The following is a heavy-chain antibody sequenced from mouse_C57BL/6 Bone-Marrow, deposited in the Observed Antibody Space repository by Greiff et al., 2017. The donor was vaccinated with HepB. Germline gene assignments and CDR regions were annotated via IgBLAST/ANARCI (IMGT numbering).Heavy chain of an antibody. Sequence: VQLQQSGPELVKPGASVKISCKASGYTFTDYYMNWVKQSHGKSLEWIGDINPNNGGTSYNQKFKGKATLTVDKSSSTAYMELRSLTSEDSAVYYCAGTLNSWFAYWGQGTLVTVSA. D-gene: IGHD3-3*01. V-gene: IGHV1-26*01. CDR3: AGTLNSWFAY. J-gene: IGHJ3*01. CDR2: INPNNGGT. CDR1: GYTFTDYY.